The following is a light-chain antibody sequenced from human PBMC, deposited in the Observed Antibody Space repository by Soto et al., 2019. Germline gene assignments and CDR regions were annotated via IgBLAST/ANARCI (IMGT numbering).Light chain of an antibody. CDR1: SSNIGAGYD. CDR3: QSYDSSPSGSVV. J-gene: IGLJ2*01. CDR2: GNS. V-gene: IGLV1-40*01. Sequence: QSVLTQPPSVSGAPGQRVTISCTGSSSNIGAGYDVHWYQQLPGTAPKLLIYGNSNRPSGVPDRFSGSKSGTSASLAITGLRAEDEADYYCQSYDSSPSGSVVFGGGTKLTVL.